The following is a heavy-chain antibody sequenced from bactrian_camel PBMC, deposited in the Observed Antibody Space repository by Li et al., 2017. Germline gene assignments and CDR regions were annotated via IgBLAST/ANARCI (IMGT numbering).Heavy chain of an antibody. CDR1: GYIDGNDC. J-gene: IGHJ4*01. D-gene: IGHD3*01. CDR3: AARTVPDRLCYQAMVVSGPGPYWSAWGQGTQVTVSSSVPPPTQADY. V-gene: IGHV3S54*01. Sequence: HVQLVESGGGSVQVGGSLRLSCGVEGYIDGNDCLGWFRQTPGKEREVVATIETQTEDTFYDDSLKGRFTISQDKAKNMLYLQMNNLEVEDTAKYYCAARTVPDRLCYQAMVVSGPGPYWSAWGQGTQVTVSSSVPPPTQADYWGQGTQVTVSS. CDR2: IETQTEDT.